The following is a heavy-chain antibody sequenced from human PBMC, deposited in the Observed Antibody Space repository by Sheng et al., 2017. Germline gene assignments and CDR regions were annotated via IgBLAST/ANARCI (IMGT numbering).Heavy chain of an antibody. J-gene: IGHJ4*02. CDR3: AREKEWELLGLAY. CDR2: INPNSGGT. CDR1: GYMFNDFY. D-gene: IGHD1-26*01. V-gene: IGHV1-2*02. Sequence: QVRLVQSGAELKKPGASVKVSCKTYGYMFNDFYIHWVRQAPGQGLEWMGWINPNSGGTNYAQRFQYRVSLTTDTSSSTAYMYLSGLRSDDTAVYFCAREKEWELLGLAYWGQGTQV.